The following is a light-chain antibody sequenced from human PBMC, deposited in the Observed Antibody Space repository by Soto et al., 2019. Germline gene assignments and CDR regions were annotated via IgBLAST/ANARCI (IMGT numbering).Light chain of an antibody. CDR3: CSNGIRHYV. CDR2: EVT. J-gene: IGLJ1*01. Sequence: QSALTQPASVSGSPGQSITISCTGTSSDVGLYDLVSWYQQHPGKAPKLVMFEVTKRPSGVSDRFSGSKSGNTASLTISGLQAEDEADYYCCSNGIRHYVFGTGTKLTVL. V-gene: IGLV2-23*02. CDR1: SSDVGLYDL.